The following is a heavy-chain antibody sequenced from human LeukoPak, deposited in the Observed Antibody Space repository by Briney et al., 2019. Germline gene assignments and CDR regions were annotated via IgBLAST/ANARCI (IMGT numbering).Heavy chain of an antibody. CDR2: IIPIFGTA. V-gene: IGHV1-69*13. J-gene: IGHJ4*02. Sequence: SVKVSCKDSGGTFSSYAISWVRQAPGQGREWMGGIIPIFGTANYAQKFQGRVTITADESTSTAYMELSSLRSEDTAVYYCARGGEWHYYDSSGYYPFDYWGQGTLVTVSS. D-gene: IGHD3-22*01. CDR1: GGTFSSYA. CDR3: ARGGEWHYYDSSGYYPFDY.